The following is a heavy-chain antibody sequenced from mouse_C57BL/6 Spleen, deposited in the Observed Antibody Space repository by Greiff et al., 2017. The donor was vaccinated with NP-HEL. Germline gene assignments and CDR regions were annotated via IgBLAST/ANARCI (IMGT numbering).Heavy chain of an antibody. Sequence: EVKLMESGGDLVKPGGSLKLSCAASGFTFSSYGMSWVRQTPDKRLEWVATISSGGSYTYYPDSVKGRFTISRDNAKNTLYLQMSSLKSEDTAMYYCAVITTVVEDWYFDVWGTGTTVTVSS. CDR1: GFTFSSYG. J-gene: IGHJ1*03. CDR2: ISSGGSYT. V-gene: IGHV5-6*01. D-gene: IGHD1-1*01. CDR3: AVITTVVEDWYFDV.